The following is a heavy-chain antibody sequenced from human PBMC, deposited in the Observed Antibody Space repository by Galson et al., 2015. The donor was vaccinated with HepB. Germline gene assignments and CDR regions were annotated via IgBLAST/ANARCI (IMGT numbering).Heavy chain of an antibody. V-gene: IGHV3-23*01. CDR1: GFTFSTYA. J-gene: IGHJ4*02. CDR2: MGGGKGDT. CDR3: AKDRMNFGTYSSDLNY. D-gene: IGHD3/OR15-3a*01. Sequence: SLRLSCAASGFTFSTYAMIWVRQAPGKGLEWVSAMGGGKGDTYYSDPVKGRFTISRDNSKNMLYLQMNSLRVEDTAVYYCAKDRMNFGTYSSDLNYGGQGPLVAVSS.